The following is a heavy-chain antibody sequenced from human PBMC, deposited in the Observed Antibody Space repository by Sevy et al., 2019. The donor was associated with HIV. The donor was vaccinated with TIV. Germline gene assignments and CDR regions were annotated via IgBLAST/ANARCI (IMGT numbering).Heavy chain of an antibody. CDR1: GGSFSGYY. V-gene: IGHV4-34*01. Sequence: SETLSLTCAVHGGSFSGYYWSWIRQPPGKGLEWIWEINHSGSTNYNPSLKSRVTISVDTSKNQFSLKLSSVTAADTAVYYCARSPPIVVVPGAPSWFDPWGQGTLVTVSS. CDR2: INHSGST. D-gene: IGHD2-2*01. CDR3: ARSPPIVVVPGAPSWFDP. J-gene: IGHJ5*02.